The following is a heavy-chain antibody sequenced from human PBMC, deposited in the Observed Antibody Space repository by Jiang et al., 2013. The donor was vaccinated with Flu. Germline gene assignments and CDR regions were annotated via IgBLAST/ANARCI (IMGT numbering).Heavy chain of an antibody. CDR1: GGSISSSSYY. J-gene: IGHJ4*02. CDR2: IYYSGST. CDR3: ARIDIAVAGTNFDY. V-gene: IGHV4-39*01. D-gene: IGHD6-19*01. Sequence: KPSETLSLTCTVSGGSISSSSYYWGWIRQPPGKGLEWIGSIYYSGSTYYNPSLKSRVTISVDTSKNQFSLKLSSVTAADTAVYYCARIDIAVAGTNFDYWGQGTLVTVSS.